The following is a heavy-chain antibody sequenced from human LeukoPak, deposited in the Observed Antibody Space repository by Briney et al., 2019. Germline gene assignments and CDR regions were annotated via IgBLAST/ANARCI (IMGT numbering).Heavy chain of an antibody. Sequence: ASVRVSCKVSGYTLTELSIHWVRQAPGKGLQWMGRFDPEDGETIYAQKFQGRVTMTEDTSTDTAYMELSSLRSEDTAVCYCATEGAYYDGSGYSDYWGQGTLVTVSS. CDR1: GYTLTELS. J-gene: IGHJ4*02. D-gene: IGHD3-22*01. CDR3: ATEGAYYDGSGYSDY. V-gene: IGHV1-24*01. CDR2: FDPEDGET.